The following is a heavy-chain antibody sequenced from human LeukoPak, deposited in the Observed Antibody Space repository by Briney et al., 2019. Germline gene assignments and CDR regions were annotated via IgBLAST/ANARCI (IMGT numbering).Heavy chain of an antibody. Sequence: SETLSLTCAAYGGSFSGYYWSWIRQPPGKGLEWIGEINHSGSTNYNPSLKSRVTISVDTSKNQFSLKLSSVTAADTAVYYCARGQPSSQPYSSFRRIWFDPWGQGTLVTVSS. D-gene: IGHD6-6*01. V-gene: IGHV4-34*01. J-gene: IGHJ5*02. CDR2: INHSGST. CDR1: GGSFSGYY. CDR3: ARGQPSSQPYSSFRRIWFDP.